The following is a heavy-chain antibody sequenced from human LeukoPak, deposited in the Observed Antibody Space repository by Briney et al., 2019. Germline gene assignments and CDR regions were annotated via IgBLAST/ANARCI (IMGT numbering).Heavy chain of an antibody. J-gene: IGHJ5*02. CDR2: ISSSSSYI. CDR1: GFTFSSYS. Sequence: GGSLRLSCAASGFTFSSYSMNWVRQAPGKGLEWVSSISSSSSYIYYADSVKGRFTISRDNAKNSLYLQMNSLRAEDTAVYYCARAPADILNWFDPWGQGTQVTVSS. D-gene: IGHD3-9*01. CDR3: ARAPADILNWFDP. V-gene: IGHV3-21*01.